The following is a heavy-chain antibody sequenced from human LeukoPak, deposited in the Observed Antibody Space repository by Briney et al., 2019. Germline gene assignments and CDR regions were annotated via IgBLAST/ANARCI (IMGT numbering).Heavy chain of an antibody. D-gene: IGHD2-2*01. Sequence: TSETLSLTCTVSGGSISSYYWSWIRQPPGKGLEWIGYIYYSGSTNYNPSLKSRVTISVDTSKNQFSLKLSSVTAADTAVYYCARAIVVVPAAKIHFDYWGQGTLVTVSS. V-gene: IGHV4-59*01. CDR1: GGSISSYY. CDR3: ARAIVVVPAAKIHFDY. J-gene: IGHJ4*02. CDR2: IYYSGST.